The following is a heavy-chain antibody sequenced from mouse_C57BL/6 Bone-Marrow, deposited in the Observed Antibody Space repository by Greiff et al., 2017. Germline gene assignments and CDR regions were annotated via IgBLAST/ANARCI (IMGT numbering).Heavy chain of an antibody. V-gene: IGHV1-64*01. CDR2: IHPISGST. CDR1: GYTFTSYW. CDR3: ARSFYCYGSPFAY. J-gene: IGHJ3*01. D-gene: IGHD1-1*01. Sequence: QVQLKESGAELAKPGASVKLSCKASGYTFTSYWMHWVKQRPGQGLEWIGMIHPISGSTNYNEKFKSKATLTVDKSSSTAYMQLSSLTSEDSAVYYCARSFYCYGSPFAYWGQGTLVTVSA.